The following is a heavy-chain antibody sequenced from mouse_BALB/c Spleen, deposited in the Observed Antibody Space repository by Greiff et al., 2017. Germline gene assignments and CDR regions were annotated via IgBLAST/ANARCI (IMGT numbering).Heavy chain of an antibody. CDR2: IYPYNGGT. V-gene: IGHV1S29*02. CDR3: ARWPFITTVVATEGFDY. D-gene: IGHD1-1*01. J-gene: IGHJ2*01. CDR1: GYTFTDYN. Sequence: EVQLQQSGPELVKPGASVKISCKASGYTFTDYNMHWVKQSHGKSLEWIGYIYPYNGGTGYNQKFKSKATLTVDNSSSTAYMELRSLTSEDSAVYYCARWPFITTVVATEGFDYWGQGTTLTVSS.